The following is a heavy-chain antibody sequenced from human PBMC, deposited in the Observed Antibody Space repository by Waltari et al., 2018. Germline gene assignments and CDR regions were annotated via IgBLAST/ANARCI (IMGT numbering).Heavy chain of an antibody. J-gene: IGHJ3*02. CDR3: SKAYCGGDCYYGDAFDI. Sequence: QVQLVQSGAEVKKPGSSVKVSCKASGGTFSSYAISWVRQAPGQGLEWMGGIITIFGTANYAQKFQGRVTITTDESTSTAYMELSSLRSEDTAVYYCSKAYCGGDCYYGDAFDIWGQGTMVTVSS. V-gene: IGHV1-69*05. CDR1: GGTFSSYA. CDR2: IITIFGTA. D-gene: IGHD2-21*01.